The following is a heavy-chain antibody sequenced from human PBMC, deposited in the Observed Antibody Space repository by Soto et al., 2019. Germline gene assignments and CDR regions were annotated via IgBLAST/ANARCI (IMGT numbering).Heavy chain of an antibody. Sequence: QVQLQESGPGLVRPSETLSLTCTVSGGSISNFYWSWIRQPPGKGLEWIGYVYYTGSTSYNPSLKRRVTVSADSFRGQFSLRRNSVTAADAAVYYCARTVLWPDLLADSFVDYYYYMDVWGQGTTVTVSS. D-gene: IGHD3-9*01. J-gene: IGHJ6*03. CDR1: GGSISNFY. CDR2: VYYTGST. V-gene: IGHV4-59*08. CDR3: ARTVLWPDLLADSFVDYYYYMDV.